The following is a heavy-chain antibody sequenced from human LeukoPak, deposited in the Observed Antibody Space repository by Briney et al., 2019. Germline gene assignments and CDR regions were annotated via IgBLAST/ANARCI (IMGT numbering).Heavy chain of an antibody. J-gene: IGHJ4*02. V-gene: IGHV4-59*01. CDR2: IHYSVST. CDR1: GGSISSYY. CDR3: ARRSATYYGPLDY. Sequence: SETLSLTCTVSGGSISSYYWTWIRQPPGKGLEWIGHIHYSVSTNYNPSLRSRVTMSVDTSKDQVSLNLSSVTAADMALYYCARRSATYYGPLDYWGQGTLVTVSS. D-gene: IGHD1-26*01.